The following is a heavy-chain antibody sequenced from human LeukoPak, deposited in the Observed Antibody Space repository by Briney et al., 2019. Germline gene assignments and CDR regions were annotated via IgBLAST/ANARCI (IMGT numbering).Heavy chain of an antibody. D-gene: IGHD6-13*01. CDR1: GGSISRSTYY. V-gene: IGHV4-39*01. J-gene: IGHJ4*02. CDR3: ASIAAAGNE. CDR2: IYYSGST. Sequence: SETLSLTCTVSGGSISRSTYYWGWIRQPPGQGLEWIGSIYYSGSTYCNPSLKSRVTISVDTSMNQFSLKLSSVTAADTAVYYCASIAAAGNEWGQGTLVTVSS.